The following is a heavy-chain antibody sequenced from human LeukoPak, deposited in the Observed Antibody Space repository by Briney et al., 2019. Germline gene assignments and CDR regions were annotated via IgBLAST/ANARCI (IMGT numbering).Heavy chain of an antibody. CDR1: GFTFSSYS. CDR3: ARDHVSSY. Sequence: GGSLRLSCAASGFTFSSYSMNWVRQAPGKGLEWVSSISSSSSYIYYVDSVKGRFTISRDNAKNSLYPQMNSLRAEDTAVYYCARDHVSSYWGQGTLVTVSS. J-gene: IGHJ4*02. V-gene: IGHV3-21*01. D-gene: IGHD3-16*02. CDR2: ISSSSSYI.